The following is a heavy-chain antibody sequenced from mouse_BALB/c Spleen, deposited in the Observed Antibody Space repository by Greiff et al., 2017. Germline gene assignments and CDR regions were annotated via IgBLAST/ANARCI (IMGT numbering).Heavy chain of an antibody. D-gene: IGHD1-2*01. Sequence: QVQLQQSGADLVKPGASVKLSCKASGYTFTSYYMYWVKQRPGQGLEWIGEINPSNGGTNFNEKFKSKATLTVDKSSSTAYMQLSSLTSEDSAVYYCTRGGFTTATAYWGQGTLVTVSA. V-gene: IGHV1S81*02. CDR1: GYTFTSYY. J-gene: IGHJ3*01. CDR3: TRGGFTTATAY. CDR2: INPSNGGT.